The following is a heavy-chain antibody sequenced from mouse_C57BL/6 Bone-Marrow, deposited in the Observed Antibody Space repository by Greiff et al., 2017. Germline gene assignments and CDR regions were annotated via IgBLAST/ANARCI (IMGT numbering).Heavy chain of an antibody. J-gene: IGHJ4*01. CDR1: GFSLSTFGMG. D-gene: IGHD2-4*01. CDR2: IWWDDDK. Sequence: QVTLKVSGPGILQPSQTLSLTCSFSGFSLSTFGMGVGWIRQPSGKGLEWLAHIWWDDDKYYNPALKSRLTISKDTSKNQVFLEIANVDTADTATSYCARIYDDDRGNARDYWGQGTSVTVSS. CDR3: ARIYDDDRGNARDY. V-gene: IGHV8-8*01.